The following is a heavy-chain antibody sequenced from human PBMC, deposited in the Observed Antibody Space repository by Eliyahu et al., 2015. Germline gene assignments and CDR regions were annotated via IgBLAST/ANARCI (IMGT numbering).Heavy chain of an antibody. CDR1: GFXFXXYG. CDR2: IRYDGSNK. V-gene: IGHV3-30*02. D-gene: IGHD4-17*01. CDR3: AKDHNYGDSQADYFDY. J-gene: IGHJ4*02. Sequence: QVQLVESGGGVVQPGGSLRLSCAASGFXFXXYGMHWVRQAPGKGLEWVAFIRYDGSNKYYADSVKGRFTISRDNSKNTLYLQMNSLRAEDTAVYYCAKDHNYGDSQADYFDYWGQGTLVTVSS.